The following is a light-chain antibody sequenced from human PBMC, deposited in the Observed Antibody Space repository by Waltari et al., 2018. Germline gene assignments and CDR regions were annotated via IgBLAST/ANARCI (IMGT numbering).Light chain of an antibody. CDR3: QQLNSYPRT. J-gene: IGKJ3*01. CDR2: AAS. Sequence: IQLTQSPSSLSASVGDRVTITCRASQGISSYLAWYQQKPGKAPKLLIYAASTLHSGVPSRFSGSGSGTDFTLTISSLQPEDFATYYCQQLNSYPRTFGPGTKVDIK. CDR1: QGISSY. V-gene: IGKV1-9*01.